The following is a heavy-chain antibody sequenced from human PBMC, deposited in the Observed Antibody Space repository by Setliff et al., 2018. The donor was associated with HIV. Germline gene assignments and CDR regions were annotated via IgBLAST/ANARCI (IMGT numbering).Heavy chain of an antibody. J-gene: IGHJ5*02. V-gene: IGHV1-2*02. D-gene: IGHD2-2*01. CDR1: GYTFTGYY. CDR3: ARDFGGYCSSMSCPGLFDP. CDR2: INPNSGGT. Sequence: ASVKVSCKATGYTFTGYYMHWVRQAPGQGLEWMGWINPNSGGTNYAQKFQGRVTMTRDTSISTAYMELSSLRSEDTAVYYCARDFGGYCSSMSCPGLFDPWGQGTLVTSPQ.